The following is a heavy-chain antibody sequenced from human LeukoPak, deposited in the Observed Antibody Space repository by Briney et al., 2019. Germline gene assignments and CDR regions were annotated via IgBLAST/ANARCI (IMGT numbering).Heavy chain of an antibody. CDR1: GGSISTYY. J-gene: IGHJ5*02. D-gene: IGHD3-3*01. CDR2: IYYSGNI. CDR3: ARVRTIFGVAMRWFDP. Sequence: SETLSLTCTVSGGSISTYYWSWIRQPPGKGLECIGYIYYSGNINYNPSLKSRVTISVDTSKNQFSLKLSSVTAADTAVYYCARVRTIFGVAMRWFDPWGQGTLVTVSS. V-gene: IGHV4-59*12.